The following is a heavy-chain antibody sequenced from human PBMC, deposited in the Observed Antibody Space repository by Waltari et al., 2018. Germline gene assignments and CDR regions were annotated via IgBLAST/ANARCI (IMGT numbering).Heavy chain of an antibody. CDR2: ISYAGTT. Sequence: WVPQPPGQGLEWIGTISYAGTTYPNPSLRSRLTMSRDKAKDQLFLTLGSTTAADTAVYYRGTYIGGSVGTAAFDVWGQGTMVTVSS. J-gene: IGHJ3*01. D-gene: IGHD3-16*01. CDR3: GTYIGGSVGTAAFDV. V-gene: IGHV4-39*01.